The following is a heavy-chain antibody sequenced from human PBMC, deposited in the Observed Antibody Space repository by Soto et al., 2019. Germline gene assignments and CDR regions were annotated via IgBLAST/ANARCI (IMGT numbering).Heavy chain of an antibody. D-gene: IGHD1-26*01. V-gene: IGHV3-30-3*01. CDR3: ARDSGYFDY. Sequence: QVQLVESGGGVVQPGRSLRLSCAASGFPFISYAWHWVRQAPGKGLEWVAVISYDGSNKYYADSVKGRFTISRDNSKNTLYLQMNSLRAEDTAVYYCARDSGYFDYWGQGTLVTVSS. J-gene: IGHJ4*02. CDR1: GFPFISYA. CDR2: ISYDGSNK.